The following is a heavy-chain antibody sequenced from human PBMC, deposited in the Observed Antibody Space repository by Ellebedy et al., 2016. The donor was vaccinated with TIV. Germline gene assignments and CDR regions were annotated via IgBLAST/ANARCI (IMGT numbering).Heavy chain of an antibody. CDR1: GFTFSSYA. V-gene: IGHV3-23*01. CDR2: ISGSGGST. J-gene: IGHJ4*02. CDR3: AKDGAGYCSGGSCYSPKRHFDY. D-gene: IGHD2-15*01. Sequence: GGSLRLSXAASGFTFSSYAMSWVRQAPGKGLEWVSAISGSGGSTYYADSVKGRFTISRDNSKNTLYLQMNSLRAEDTAVYYCAKDGAGYCSGGSCYSPKRHFDYWGQGTLVTVSS.